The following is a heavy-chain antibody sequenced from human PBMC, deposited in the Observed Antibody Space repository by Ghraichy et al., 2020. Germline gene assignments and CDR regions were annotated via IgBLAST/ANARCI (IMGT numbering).Heavy chain of an antibody. Sequence: LSLTCAASGFTFSSYAMSWVRQAPGKGLEWVSAISGSGGSTYYADSVKGRFTISRDNSKNTLYLQMNSLRAEDTAVYYCAKDGIAARFFYDYWGQGTLVTVSS. J-gene: IGHJ4*02. CDR3: AKDGIAARFFYDY. D-gene: IGHD6-6*01. CDR2: ISGSGGST. CDR1: GFTFSSYA. V-gene: IGHV3-23*01.